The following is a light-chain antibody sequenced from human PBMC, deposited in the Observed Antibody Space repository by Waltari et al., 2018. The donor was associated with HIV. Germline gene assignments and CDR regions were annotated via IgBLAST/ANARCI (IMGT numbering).Light chain of an antibody. CDR3: QSYDSSNQGV. CDR2: EDN. V-gene: IGLV6-57*01. Sequence: NFMLTQPHSVSESPWKTVTISCTRTSGSIAINYVQWDQQRPGSSPTTVIYEDNQRPSGVPDRFSGSIDSSSNSASLTISGLKTEDEADYYCQSYDSSNQGVFGGGTKLTVL. J-gene: IGLJ3*02. CDR1: SGSIAINY.